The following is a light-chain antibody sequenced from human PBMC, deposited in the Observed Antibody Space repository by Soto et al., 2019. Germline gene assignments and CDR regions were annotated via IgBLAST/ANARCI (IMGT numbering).Light chain of an antibody. J-gene: IGKJ3*01. Sequence: EIVLTQSPGTLSLSPGERATLSCRANQSVSSIAWFQQKPGQAPRLLIYGASSRATGIPDRFSGSGSGTDFTLTISRLEPEDFAVYYCHHYGSSPLTFGPGTKVDI. CDR3: HHYGSSPLT. V-gene: IGKV3-20*01. CDR2: GAS. CDR1: QSVSS.